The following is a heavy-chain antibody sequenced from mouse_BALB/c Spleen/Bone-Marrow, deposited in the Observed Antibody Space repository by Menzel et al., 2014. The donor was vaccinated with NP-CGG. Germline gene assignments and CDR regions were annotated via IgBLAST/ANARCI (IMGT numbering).Heavy chain of an antibody. CDR1: GFTFTDYK. J-gene: IGHJ2*01. V-gene: IGHV7-3*02. D-gene: IGHD2-2*01. Sequence: DVKLVESGGGLVQPGGSLRLSLATSGFTFTDYKRSWVGKPQERAFDGWGFIRNKANGYTTEYSASVKGRFTISRDNSQSILYLQMNTLRAEDSATYYCARYGYDYFDYWGQGTTLTVSS. CDR2: IRNKANGYTT. CDR3: ARYGYDYFDY.